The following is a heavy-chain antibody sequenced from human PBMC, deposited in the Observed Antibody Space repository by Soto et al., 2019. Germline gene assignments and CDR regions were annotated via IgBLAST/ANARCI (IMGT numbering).Heavy chain of an antibody. CDR1: GGSISSSSYY. Sequence: QLQLQESGPGLVKPSETLSLTCTVSGGSISSSSYYWGWIRQPPGKGLEWIGSIYYSGSTYYNPSLKSGVTISVDTSKNQFSLKLSSVTAADTAVYYCARGSIAVAGRSLYYFDYWGQGTLVTVSS. J-gene: IGHJ4*02. CDR3: ARGSIAVAGRSLYYFDY. V-gene: IGHV4-39*01. D-gene: IGHD6-19*01. CDR2: IYYSGST.